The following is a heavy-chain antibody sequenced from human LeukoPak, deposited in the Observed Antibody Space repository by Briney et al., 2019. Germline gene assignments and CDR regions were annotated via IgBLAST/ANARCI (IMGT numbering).Heavy chain of an antibody. J-gene: IGHJ4*02. V-gene: IGHV3-23*01. Sequence: GGSLRLSCAASGFTFSTNAMNWVRQAPGKGLEWVSIISGSGGSTYYADAVKGRFTISRDNSKSTLYLKMNSLRAEDTALYYCAKDASGSYSPDYWGQGTLVTVSS. D-gene: IGHD1-26*01. CDR2: ISGSGGST. CDR1: GFTFSTNA. CDR3: AKDASGSYSPDY.